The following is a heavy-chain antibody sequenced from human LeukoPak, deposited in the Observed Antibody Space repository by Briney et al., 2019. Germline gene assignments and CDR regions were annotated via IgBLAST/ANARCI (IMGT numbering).Heavy chain of an antibody. D-gene: IGHD3-3*01. J-gene: IGHJ4*02. CDR1: GGTFSSYA. CDR2: IIPIFGTA. V-gene: IGHV1-69*01. Sequence: ASVKVSXKASGGTFSSYAISWVRQAPGQGLEWMGGIIPIFGTANYAQKFQGRVTITADESTSTAYMELSSLRSEDTAVYYCARERYDFWSGYRGPDFDYWGQGTLVTVSS. CDR3: ARERYDFWSGYRGPDFDY.